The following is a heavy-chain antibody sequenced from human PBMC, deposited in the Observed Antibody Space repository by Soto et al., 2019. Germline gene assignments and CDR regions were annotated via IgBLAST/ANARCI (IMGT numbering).Heavy chain of an antibody. V-gene: IGHV1-69*02. J-gene: IGHJ4*02. D-gene: IGHD6-6*01. CDR1: GGTFSSYT. CDR3: ATKYSSFGKSDY. Sequence: ASVKVSCKASGGTFSSYTISWVRQAPGQGLEWMGRIIPILGIANYAQKFQGRVTITADKSTSTAYMELSSLRSEDTAVYYCATKYSSFGKSDYWGQGTLVTVSS. CDR2: IIPILGIA.